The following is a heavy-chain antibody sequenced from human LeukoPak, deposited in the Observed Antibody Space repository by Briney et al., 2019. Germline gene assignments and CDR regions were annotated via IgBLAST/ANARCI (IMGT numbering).Heavy chain of an antibody. CDR1: GVSISSSEW. D-gene: IGHD3-9*01. Sequence: PSETLSLTCAVSGVSISSSEWWIWVRPPPGQGLEWIGEIHRDGRTRYNPSLKSRVTMSMDYPKNQFSLSVTSVTAADTAIYYCGKTDIYFNPIDYWGPGSLVTVSS. J-gene: IGHJ4*02. CDR2: IHRDGRT. V-gene: IGHV4-4*02. CDR3: GKTDIYFNPIDY.